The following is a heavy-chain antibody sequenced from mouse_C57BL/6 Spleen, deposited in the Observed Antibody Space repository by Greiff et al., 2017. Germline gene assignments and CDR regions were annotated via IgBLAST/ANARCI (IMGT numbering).Heavy chain of an antibody. CDR1: GFTFSNYW. Sequence: EVMLVESGGGLVQPGGSMKLSCVASGFTFSNYWMNWVRQSPEKGLEWVAQIRLKSDNYATHYAESVKGRFTISRDDSKSSVYLQMNNLRAEDTGIDYCTAGSYYGSSYRYFDVWGTGTTVTVSS. V-gene: IGHV6-3*01. CDR2: IRLKSDNYAT. D-gene: IGHD1-1*01. J-gene: IGHJ1*03. CDR3: TAGSYYGSSYRYFDV.